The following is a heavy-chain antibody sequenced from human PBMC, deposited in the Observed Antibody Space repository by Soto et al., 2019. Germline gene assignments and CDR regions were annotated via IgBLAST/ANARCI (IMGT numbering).Heavy chain of an antibody. CDR3: ARDPEISGYYYYYYGMDV. J-gene: IGHJ6*02. D-gene: IGHD5-12*01. V-gene: IGHV3-30*14. CDR1: GFTFSSYA. Sequence: QVQLVESGGGVVQPGRSLRLSCAASGFTFSSYAMHWVRQAPGKGLEWVAVISYDGSKKYYADSVKGRFTISRDNSKNTLYLQMNSLRAEDTAVYYCARDPEISGYYYYYYGMDVWGQGTTVTVSS. CDR2: ISYDGSKK.